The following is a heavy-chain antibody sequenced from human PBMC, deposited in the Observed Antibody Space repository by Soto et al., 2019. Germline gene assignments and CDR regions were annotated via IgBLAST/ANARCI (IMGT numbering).Heavy chain of an antibody. CDR1: GGSVSSGSYY. J-gene: IGHJ4*02. V-gene: IGHV4-61*01. CDR3: ARVAAAGTSDDY. CDR2: IYYSGST. D-gene: IGHD6-13*01. Sequence: SETLSLTCTFSGGSVSSGSYYWSWIRQPPGKGLEWIGYIYYSGSTNYNPSLKSRVTISVDTSKNQFSLKLSSVTAADTAVYYCARVAAAGTSDDYWGQGTLVTVSS.